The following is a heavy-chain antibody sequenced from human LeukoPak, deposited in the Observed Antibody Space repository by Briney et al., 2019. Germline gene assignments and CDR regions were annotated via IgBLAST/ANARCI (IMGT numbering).Heavy chain of an antibody. J-gene: IGHJ4*02. CDR3: ATAPPYDFWSGQTRSSQVDY. CDR1: GYTLTELS. Sequence: GASVKVSCKVSGYTLTELSMHWVRQAPGKGLEWMGGFDPEDGETIYAQKFQGRVTMTEDTSTDTAYMELSSLRSEDTAVYYCATAPPYDFWSGQTRSSQVDYWGQGTLVTVSS. CDR2: FDPEDGET. D-gene: IGHD3-3*01. V-gene: IGHV1-24*01.